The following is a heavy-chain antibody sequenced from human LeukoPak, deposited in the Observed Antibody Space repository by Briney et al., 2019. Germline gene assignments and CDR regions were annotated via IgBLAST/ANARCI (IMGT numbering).Heavy chain of an antibody. CDR1: GFTFSSYG. D-gene: IGHD6-13*01. J-gene: IGHJ4*02. CDR3: ARESGRAAAGSDY. Sequence: GGSLRLSCAASGFTFSSYGMHWVRQAPGKGLEWVAVIWYDGSNKYYADSVKGRFTISRDNSKNTLYLQMNSLRAEDTAVYYCARESGRAAAGSDYWGQGTLVTVSP. CDR2: IWYDGSNK. V-gene: IGHV3-33*01.